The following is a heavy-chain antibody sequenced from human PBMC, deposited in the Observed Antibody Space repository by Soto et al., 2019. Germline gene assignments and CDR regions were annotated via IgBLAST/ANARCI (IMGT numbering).Heavy chain of an antibody. V-gene: IGHV4-30-2*01. J-gene: IGHJ3*02. CDR1: GGSISSGGYS. Sequence: QLQLQESGSGLVKPSQTLSLTCAVSGGSISSGGYSWSWMRQPPGKGLEWIGYIYHSGSTYYNPSHKNRVTISVDRSKNQFSLKLSSVTAADTAVYYCATFALVGGNAFDIWGQGTMVTVSS. D-gene: IGHD1-26*01. CDR3: ATFALVGGNAFDI. CDR2: IYHSGST.